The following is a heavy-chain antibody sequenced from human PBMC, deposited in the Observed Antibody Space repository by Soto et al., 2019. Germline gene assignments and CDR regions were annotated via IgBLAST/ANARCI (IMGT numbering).Heavy chain of an antibody. J-gene: IGHJ4*02. D-gene: IGHD1-7*01. V-gene: IGHV3-23*05. Sequence: GGSLILSCATSGFTLHYYPVILVRQSPGKGLEWVSAIAFTGSATYYADSVKGRFTISRDNSKNTLYLQMSSLRAEDTALYYCAKNQERELPRVIDFWGQGTLVTVSS. CDR1: GFTLHYYP. CDR3: AKNQERELPRVIDF. CDR2: IAFTGSAT.